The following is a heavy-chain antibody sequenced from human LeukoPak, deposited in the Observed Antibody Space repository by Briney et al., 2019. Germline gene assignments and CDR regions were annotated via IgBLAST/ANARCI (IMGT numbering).Heavy chain of an antibody. V-gene: IGHV4-39*01. CDR1: GGSISSSSYY. Sequence: SETLSLTCTVSGGSISSSSYYWGWIRQPPGKGLEWIGSIYYSGSTYYNPSLKSRVTISVDTSKNQFSLKLSSVTAADTAVYYCARGAYGSGSYHWFDPWGQGTLVTVSS. CDR2: IYYSGST. CDR3: ARGAYGSGSYHWFDP. D-gene: IGHD3-10*01. J-gene: IGHJ5*02.